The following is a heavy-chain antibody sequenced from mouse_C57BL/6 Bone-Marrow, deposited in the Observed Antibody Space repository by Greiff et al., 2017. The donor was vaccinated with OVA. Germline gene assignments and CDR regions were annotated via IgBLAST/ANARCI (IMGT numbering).Heavy chain of an antibody. V-gene: IGHV1-12*01. CDR2: IYPGNGDT. CDR3: ARGNYYGSTLYYYAMDY. Sequence: QVQLQQSGAELVRPGASVKMSCKASGYTFTSYNMHWVKQTPRQGLEWIGAIYPGNGDTSYNQKFKGKATLTVDKSSSTAYMQLSSLTSEVSSVYFCARGNYYGSTLYYYAMDYWGQGTSVTVSS. CDR1: GYTFTSYN. D-gene: IGHD1-1*01. J-gene: IGHJ4*01.